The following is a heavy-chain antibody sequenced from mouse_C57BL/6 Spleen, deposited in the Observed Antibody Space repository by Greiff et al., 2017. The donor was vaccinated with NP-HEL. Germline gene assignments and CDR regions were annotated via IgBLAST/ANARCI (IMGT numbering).Heavy chain of an antibody. CDR1: GFTFSSYA. J-gene: IGHJ2*01. CDR2: ISSGGDYI. V-gene: IGHV5-9-1*02. Sequence: EVQLVESGEGLVKPGGSLKLSCAASGFTFSSYAMSWVRQTPEKRLEWVAYISSGGDYIYYADTVKGRFTISRDNARNTLYLQMSSLKSDDTAMYDCTRYDYEAVFDYWGQGTTLTVSS. D-gene: IGHD2-4*01. CDR3: TRYDYEAVFDY.